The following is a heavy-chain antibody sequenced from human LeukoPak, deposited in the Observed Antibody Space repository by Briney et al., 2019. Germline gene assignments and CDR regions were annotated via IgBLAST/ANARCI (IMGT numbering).Heavy chain of an antibody. J-gene: IGHJ4*02. V-gene: IGHV3-53*01. Sequence: GGSLRLSCAASGFTVSSNYMSWVRQAPGKGLEWVSVIYTGGTTYYADSVKGRFTISRDNSKNTLYLQMNSLRAEDTAVYYCVRAPWGSPAYFDYWGQGTLVTVSS. CDR1: GFTVSSNY. D-gene: IGHD7-27*01. CDR3: VRAPWGSPAYFDY. CDR2: IYTGGTT.